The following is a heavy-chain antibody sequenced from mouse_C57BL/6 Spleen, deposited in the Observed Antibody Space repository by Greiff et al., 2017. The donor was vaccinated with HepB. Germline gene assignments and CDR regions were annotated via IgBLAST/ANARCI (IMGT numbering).Heavy chain of an antibody. CDR3: AREGVWYRYFDY. V-gene: IGHV1-7*01. CDR2: INPSSGYT. Sequence: VQLQQSGAELAKPGASVKLSCKASGYTFTSSWMHWVTQRPGQGLEWIGYINPSSGYTKYNQKFKDKATLTADKSSSTAYMHLSSLTYEDSAVYYCAREGVWYRYFDYWGQGTTLTVSS. J-gene: IGHJ2*01. D-gene: IGHD2-10*02. CDR1: GYTFTSSW.